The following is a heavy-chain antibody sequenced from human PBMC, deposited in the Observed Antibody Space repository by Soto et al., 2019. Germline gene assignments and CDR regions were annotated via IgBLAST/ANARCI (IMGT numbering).Heavy chain of an antibody. D-gene: IGHD6-13*01. CDR1: GYTFTSYG. V-gene: IGHV1-18*01. J-gene: IGHJ4*02. CDR2: ISVNNGNT. Sequence: QVQLMQSGAEVKKPGASVKVSCKASGYTFTSYGISWVRQAPGQGLEWMGWISVNNGNTNYAQKLQGRVTMTTHTSTSTGYMELRSLRSDDTAVYYCARSIVAAVDFDYWGQGTLVTVSS. CDR3: ARSIVAAVDFDY.